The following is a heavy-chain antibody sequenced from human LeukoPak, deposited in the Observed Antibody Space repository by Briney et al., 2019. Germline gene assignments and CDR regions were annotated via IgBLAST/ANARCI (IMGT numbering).Heavy chain of an antibody. J-gene: IGHJ6*02. CDR1: GYSFTSYW. D-gene: IGHD2-2*01. CDR2: IYPGDSDT. V-gene: IGHV5-51*01. CDR3: ARDLHCSSTSCSPYGMDV. Sequence: GESLKISCKGSGYSFTSYWIGWVRQMPGKGLEWMGIIYPGDSDTRYSPSFQGQVTISADKSISTAYLQWSSLKASDTAMYYCARDLHCSSTSCSPYGMDVWGQGTTVTVSS.